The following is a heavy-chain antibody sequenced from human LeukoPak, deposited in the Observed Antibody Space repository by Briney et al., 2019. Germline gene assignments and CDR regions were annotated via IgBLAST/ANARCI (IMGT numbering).Heavy chain of an antibody. V-gene: IGHV3-9*01. CDR1: GFTFDDYA. J-gene: IGHJ4*02. CDR3: AKGVRWGYFDF. Sequence: PGGSLRLSCAASGFTFDDYAMHWVRQAPGKGLEWVSVISWNSGTIGYADSVKGRFTISRDNAKNSLYLQMNSLRTEDTALYYCAKGVRWGYFDFRGQGTLVTVPS. D-gene: IGHD3-16*01. CDR2: ISWNSGTI.